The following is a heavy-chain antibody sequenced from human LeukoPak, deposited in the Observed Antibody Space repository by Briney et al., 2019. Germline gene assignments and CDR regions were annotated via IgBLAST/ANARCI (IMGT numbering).Heavy chain of an antibody. D-gene: IGHD6-19*01. CDR3: ARASGAYSSGCYGELDWFDP. J-gene: IGHJ5*02. Sequence: SETLSLTCTVSGGSISSGSYYWSWIRQPAGKGLEWIGRIYTSGSTNYNPSLKSRVTISVDTSKNQFSLKLSSVTAADTAVYYCARASGAYSSGCYGELDWFDPWGQGTLVTVSS. CDR1: GGSISSGSYY. V-gene: IGHV4-61*02. CDR2: IYTSGST.